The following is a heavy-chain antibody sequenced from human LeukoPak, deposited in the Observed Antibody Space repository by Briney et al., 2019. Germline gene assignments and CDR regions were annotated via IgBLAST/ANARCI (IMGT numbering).Heavy chain of an antibody. J-gene: IGHJ5*02. CDR3: AKDLSRQRRGLNYGPWFDP. CDR2: VSARGST. CDR1: SDSMNISY. V-gene: IGHV4-4*07. D-gene: IGHD4-17*01. Sequence: SETLSLTCTVSSDSMNISYWTWIRHPGGNAMQWIGRVSARGSTSYNPSLKSRILMSVAVSKNQLSLNMTSVTAADTAVYFCAKDLSRQRRGLNYGPWFDPWGRGTLVTVSS.